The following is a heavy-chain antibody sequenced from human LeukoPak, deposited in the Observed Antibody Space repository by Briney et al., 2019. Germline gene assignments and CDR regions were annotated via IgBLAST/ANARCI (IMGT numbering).Heavy chain of an antibody. Sequence: GGSLRLSCAASGFTFSNAWMSWVRQAPGKGLEWVGRIKSKTDGGTTDYAAPVKGRFTISRDDSKNTLYLQMNSLKTEGTAVYYCTTGRVYGGKYYYYGMDVWGQGTTVTVSS. CDR1: GFTFSNAW. CDR3: TTGRVYGGKYYYYGMDV. D-gene: IGHD4-23*01. V-gene: IGHV3-15*01. J-gene: IGHJ6*02. CDR2: IKSKTDGGTT.